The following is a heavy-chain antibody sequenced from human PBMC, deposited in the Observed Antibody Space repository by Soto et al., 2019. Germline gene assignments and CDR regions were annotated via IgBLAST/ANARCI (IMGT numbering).Heavy chain of an antibody. Sequence: QVQLVESGGGVVQPGRSLRLSCAASGFTFSSYGMHWVRQAPGKGLEWVAVIWYDGSNKYYADSVKGRFTISRDNSKNTLYLQMNSLRAEDTAVYYCARDPLEGTEAPFDYWAREPWSPSPQ. CDR1: GFTFSSYG. J-gene: IGHJ4*02. CDR2: IWYDGSNK. CDR3: ARDPLEGTEAPFDY. V-gene: IGHV3-33*01. D-gene: IGHD1-1*01.